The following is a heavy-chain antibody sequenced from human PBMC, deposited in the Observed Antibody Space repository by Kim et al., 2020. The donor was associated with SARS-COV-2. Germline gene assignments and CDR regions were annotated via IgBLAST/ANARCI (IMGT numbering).Heavy chain of an antibody. CDR2: GDSEP. D-gene: IGHD3-10*01. CDR3: ARHGSGSY. V-gene: IGHV5-51*01. Sequence: GDSEPRYSPSFQGQVTIAVDKSISTAYLQWNSVKASDTAMYYCARHGSGSYWGQGTLVTVSS. J-gene: IGHJ4*02.